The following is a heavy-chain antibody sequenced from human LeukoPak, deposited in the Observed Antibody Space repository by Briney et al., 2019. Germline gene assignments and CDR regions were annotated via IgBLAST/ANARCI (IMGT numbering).Heavy chain of an antibody. J-gene: IGHJ4*02. V-gene: IGHV1-2*02. CDR3: ARDWGSIVVVVAATALDY. CDR2: INPNSGGT. D-gene: IGHD2-15*01. Sequence: ASVKVSCKASGYTFTGYYMHWVRQAPGQGLEWMGWINPNSGGTNYAQKFQGRVTMTRDTSISTAHMELSRLRSDDTAVYYCARDWGSIVVVVAATALDYWGQGTLVTVSS. CDR1: GYTFTGYY.